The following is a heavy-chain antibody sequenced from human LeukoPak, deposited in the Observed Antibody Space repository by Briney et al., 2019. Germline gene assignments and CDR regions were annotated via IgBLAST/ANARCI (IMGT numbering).Heavy chain of an antibody. CDR2: IYYSGST. J-gene: IGHJ4*02. CDR1: GGSISSSSYS. Sequence: SETLSLTCTVSGGSISSSSYSWGWIRQPPGKGLEWIGSIYYSGSTYYNPSLKSRVTISVDTSKNQFSLKLSSVTAADTAVYYCARHPPNYYDSSGYYYDYWGQGTLVTVSS. V-gene: IGHV4-39*01. D-gene: IGHD3-22*01. CDR3: ARHPPNYYDSSGYYYDY.